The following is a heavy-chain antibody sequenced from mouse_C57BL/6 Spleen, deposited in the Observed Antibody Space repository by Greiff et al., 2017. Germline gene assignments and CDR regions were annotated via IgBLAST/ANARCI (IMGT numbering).Heavy chain of an antibody. Sequence: EVQLHQSGPELVKPGASVKLSCKASGYTFTDYYMHWVKQSHGKSLEWIGDINPNTGGTSYNQKFKGKATLTVDKSSSTAYMELHSLTSEDSAVYYCARITVYFDDWGKGTTLTVSS. J-gene: IGHJ2*01. CDR3: ARITVYFDD. D-gene: IGHD1-3*01. CDR1: GYTFTDYY. V-gene: IGHV1-26*01. CDR2: INPNTGGT.